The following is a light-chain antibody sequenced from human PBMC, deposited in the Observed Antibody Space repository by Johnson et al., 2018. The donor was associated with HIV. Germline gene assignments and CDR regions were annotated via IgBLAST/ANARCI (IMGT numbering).Light chain of an antibody. V-gene: IGLV1-51*02. CDR2: ENN. CDR3: GAWDSSLSAHYV. Sequence: QSVLTQPPSVSAAPGQKVNISCSGSSSNIGNNYVSWYQQFPGTAPKLLIYENNKRPSGIPDRFSASESGTSATLGITGLQTGDEADYYCGAWDSSLSAHYVFGTGTKGTGL. CDR1: SSNIGNNY. J-gene: IGLJ1*01.